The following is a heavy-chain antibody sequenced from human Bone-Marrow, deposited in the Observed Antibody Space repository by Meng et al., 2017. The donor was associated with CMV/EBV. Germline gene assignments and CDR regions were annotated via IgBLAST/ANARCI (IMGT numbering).Heavy chain of an antibody. D-gene: IGHD6-6*01. V-gene: IGHV3-21*01. CDR1: GFTFSSYS. CDR3: ARGYSSSSFDY. Sequence: GESLKISCAASGFTFSSYSMNWVRQAPGKGLEWVSSISSSSSYIYYADSVKGRFTISRDNAKNSLYLQMNSLRAEDTAVYYCARGYSSSSFDYWGQGPRSPSPQ. CDR2: ISSSSSYI. J-gene: IGHJ4*02.